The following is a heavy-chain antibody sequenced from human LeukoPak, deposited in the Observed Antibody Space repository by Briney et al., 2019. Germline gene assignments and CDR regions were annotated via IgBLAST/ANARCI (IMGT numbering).Heavy chain of an antibody. Sequence: SETLSLTCTVSGGSISSSSYYWGWIRQPPGKGLEWIGSIYYSGSTNYNPSLKSRVTISVDTSKNQFSLKLSSVTAADTAVYYCARIIGVAPYYYYYMDVWGKGTTVTVSS. V-gene: IGHV4-39*07. J-gene: IGHJ6*03. D-gene: IGHD3-3*01. CDR1: GGSISSSSYY. CDR3: ARIIGVAPYYYYYMDV. CDR2: IYYSGST.